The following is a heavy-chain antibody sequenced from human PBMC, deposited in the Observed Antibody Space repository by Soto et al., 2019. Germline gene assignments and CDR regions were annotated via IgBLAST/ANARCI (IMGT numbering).Heavy chain of an antibody. CDR2: IYHSGST. J-gene: IGHJ5*02. CDR3: ARWWMYAPRFDL. Sequence: SCNRNQQPPGKGLEWIGYIYHSGSTYYNPSLKSRVTISVDRSKNQFSLKVSSVTAADTAVYYCARWWMYAPRFDLWGQGTLVTVSS. D-gene: IGHD2-8*01. V-gene: IGHV4-30-2*01. CDR1: S.